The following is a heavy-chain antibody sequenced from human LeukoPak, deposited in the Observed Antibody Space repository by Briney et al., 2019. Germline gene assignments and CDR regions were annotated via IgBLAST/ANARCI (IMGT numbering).Heavy chain of an antibody. CDR2: ISSSGSTI. CDR1: GFTFSDYY. CDR3: ATPRGSGSYLAFDY. V-gene: IGHV3-11*04. Sequence: GGSLRLSCAASGFTFSDYYMSWIRQAPGKGLEWVSYISSSGSTIYYADSVKGRFTISRDNAKNTLYLQMNSLRAEGTAVYYCATPRGSGSYLAFDYWGQGTLVTVSS. J-gene: IGHJ4*02. D-gene: IGHD1-26*01.